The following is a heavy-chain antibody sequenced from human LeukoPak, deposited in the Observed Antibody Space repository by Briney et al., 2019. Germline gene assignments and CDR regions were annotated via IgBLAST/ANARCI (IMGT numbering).Heavy chain of an antibody. CDR2: IRYDGSNK. CDR3: AKEIWPTVTIPGRTYFDY. CDR1: EFTFSKYG. Sequence: PGGSLRLSCAASEFTFSKYGMHWVRQAPGKGLEGLAFIRYDGSNKFYADSVKGRFTISRDNSKNTLYLQLNSLRAEDTAVYYCAKEIWPTVTIPGRTYFDYWGQGTLVTVSS. D-gene: IGHD4-17*01. V-gene: IGHV3-30*02. J-gene: IGHJ4*02.